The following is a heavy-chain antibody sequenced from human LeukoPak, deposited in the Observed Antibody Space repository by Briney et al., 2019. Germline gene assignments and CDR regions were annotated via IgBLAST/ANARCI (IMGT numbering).Heavy chain of an antibody. D-gene: IGHD3-22*01. J-gene: IGHJ3*01. CDR3: PRVTMIVVVTDAFDV. Sequence: ASVTVSCQASGYTFTSYGISWVRQAPGQGLEWMGCISAYNGNTNYAQKLQGRVTQPIDTYTSKPYIALRRLTYDDTAVHYCPRVTMIVVVTDAFDVWGQGTMVTASS. CDR2: ISAYNGNT. CDR1: GYTFTSYG. V-gene: IGHV1-18*01.